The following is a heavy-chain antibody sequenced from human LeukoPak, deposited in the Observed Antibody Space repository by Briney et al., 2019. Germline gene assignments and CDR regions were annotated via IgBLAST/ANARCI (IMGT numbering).Heavy chain of an antibody. CDR3: AGGYSSPFDY. D-gene: IGHD6-6*01. CDR2: INHSGST. V-gene: IGHV4-34*01. J-gene: IGHJ4*02. CDR1: GGSFSGYY. Sequence: SETLSLTCAVYGGSFSGYYWSWIRQPPGKGLEWIGEINHSGSTNYNPSLKSRVTISVDTSKNQFSLKLSSVTAADTAVYYCAGGYSSPFDYWGQGTLVTVSS.